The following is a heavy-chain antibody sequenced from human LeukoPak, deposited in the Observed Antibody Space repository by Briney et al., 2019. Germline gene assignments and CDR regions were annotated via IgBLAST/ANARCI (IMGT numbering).Heavy chain of an antibody. J-gene: IGHJ4*02. CDR2: LSYSGST. D-gene: IGHD1-26*01. CDR1: GGSISNYY. V-gene: IGHV4-59*01. Sequence: KTSETLSLTCTVSGGSISNYYWSWIRQPPGKGLEWMGFLSYSGSTKYNPSLKSRVTMSVDTSKNQFSLKLNSVTAADTAVYYCARMYSGTSYYFDYWGQGTLVTVSS. CDR3: ARMYSGTSYYFDY.